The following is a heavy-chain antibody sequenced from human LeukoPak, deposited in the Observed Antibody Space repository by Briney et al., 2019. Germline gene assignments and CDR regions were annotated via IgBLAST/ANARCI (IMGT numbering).Heavy chain of an antibody. CDR3: ARDPGYAYNHFDY. CDR1: GFSLSTYA. CDR2: NSKDGSKK. Sequence: GTSLRLSCAASGFSLSTYAMHWVRQAPGKGLEWVAVNSKDGSKKYYAEPVKGRFTISRDTSKNTLYLQMNSLRPEDTAVYYCARDPGYAYNHFDYWGQGTLVTVSS. J-gene: IGHJ4*02. V-gene: IGHV3-30*04. D-gene: IGHD5-18*01.